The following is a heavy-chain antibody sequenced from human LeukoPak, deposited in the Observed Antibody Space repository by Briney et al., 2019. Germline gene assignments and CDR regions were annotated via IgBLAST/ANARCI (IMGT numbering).Heavy chain of an antibody. CDR3: ATVVYSSGLGADAFDI. J-gene: IGHJ3*02. D-gene: IGHD3-22*01. CDR1: GYTLTELS. V-gene: IGHV1-24*01. Sequence: GASVKVSCKVSGYTLTELSMHWVRQAPGKGLEWMGGFDPEDGETIYAQKFQGRVTMTEDTSTDTAYMELSSLRSEDTAVYYCATVVYSSGLGADAFDIWGQGTMVTVSS. CDR2: FDPEDGET.